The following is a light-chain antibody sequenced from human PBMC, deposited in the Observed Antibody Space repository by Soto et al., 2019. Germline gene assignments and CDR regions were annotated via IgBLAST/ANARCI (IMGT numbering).Light chain of an antibody. CDR1: QSISIW. Sequence: DVQLTQSPSVLSASVGDRATITCRASQSISIWLAWYQQRPGKAPKLLIYDVSSLQSGVPSRFSGSGSGTEFTLTISSLQPDDFATYYCQHYKMYSPWTFGQGTKVDIK. J-gene: IGKJ1*01. CDR3: QHYKMYSPWT. V-gene: IGKV1-5*01. CDR2: DVS.